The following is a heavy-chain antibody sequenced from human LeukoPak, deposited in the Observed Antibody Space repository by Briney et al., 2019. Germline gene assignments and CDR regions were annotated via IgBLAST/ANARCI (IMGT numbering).Heavy chain of an antibody. Sequence: PGGSLRLSCAASGFTFSSYSMNWVRQAPGKGLEWVSSISSSSSYIYYADSVKGRFTISRDNAKNSLYLQMNSLRAEDTAVYYCAREEKDEWFGEKGNYFDYWGQGTLVTVSS. CDR1: GFTFSSYS. J-gene: IGHJ4*02. V-gene: IGHV3-21*01. D-gene: IGHD3-10*01. CDR3: AREEKDEWFGEKGNYFDY. CDR2: ISSSSSYI.